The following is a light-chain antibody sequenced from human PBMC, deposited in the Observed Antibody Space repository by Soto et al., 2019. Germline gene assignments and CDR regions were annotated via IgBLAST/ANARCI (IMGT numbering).Light chain of an antibody. Sequence: DMQITQSLSSLSASVGDRVTITCRASQLLDSYLAWYQQKPGKAPKLLIYSGSNLQSGVPSRFSGSGFGTEFTLTINGLQPEDVATYYCQKYKSPPLTLGGGTRVEIK. CDR1: QLLDSY. CDR2: SGS. V-gene: IGKV1-27*01. J-gene: IGKJ4*01. CDR3: QKYKSPPLT.